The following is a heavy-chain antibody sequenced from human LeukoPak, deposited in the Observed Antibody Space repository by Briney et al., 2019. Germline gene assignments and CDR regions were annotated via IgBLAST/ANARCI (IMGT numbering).Heavy chain of an antibody. CDR2: TSDSGNT. J-gene: IGHJ6*03. V-gene: IGHV4-59*12. CDR3: ARGRSSGYYKYYYYYYYMDV. Sequence: PSETLSLTCRVTGGSIRNYYWNWMRQPPGKGLEWIGYTSDSGNTYYNPSLKSRVTISVDTSKNQFSLKLSSVTAADTAVYYCARGRSSGYYKYYYYYYYMDVWGKGTTVTVSS. CDR1: GGSIRNYY. D-gene: IGHD3-22*01.